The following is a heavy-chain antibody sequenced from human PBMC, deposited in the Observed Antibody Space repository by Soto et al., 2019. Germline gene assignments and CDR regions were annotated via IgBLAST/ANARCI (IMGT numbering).Heavy chain of an antibody. CDR3: TRGGDAYKNGH. Sequence: SETLSLTCTVSGGSISSYNWSWIRQPPGKGLEWIGYIYYSGSTNYNPSLKSRVTMSVDTSKNQFSLKLTSVNAADTAVYYCTRGGDAYKNGHWGQGTLVTVS. CDR2: IYYSGST. V-gene: IGHV4-59*01. J-gene: IGHJ4*02. D-gene: IGHD2-21*01. CDR1: GGSISSYN.